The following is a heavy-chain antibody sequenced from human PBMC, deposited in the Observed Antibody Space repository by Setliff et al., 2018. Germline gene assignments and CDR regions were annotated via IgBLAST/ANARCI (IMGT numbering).Heavy chain of an antibody. V-gene: IGHV4-59*01. CDR2: IFYSGSS. J-gene: IGHJ4*02. Sequence: SETLSLTCTVSGVSIRSYYWSWIRQPPGKGLEWIGYIFYSGSSNYNPSLKSRATISLDTSRNQFSLRLTSVTAADTAVYYCASTPRRGLDIRTRVGAFDSWGQGTVVTVSS. D-gene: IGHD1-26*01. CDR1: GVSIRSYY. CDR3: ASTPRRGLDIRTRVGAFDS.